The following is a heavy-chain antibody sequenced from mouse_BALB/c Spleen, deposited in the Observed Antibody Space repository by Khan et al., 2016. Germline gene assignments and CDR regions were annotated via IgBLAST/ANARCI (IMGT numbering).Heavy chain of an antibody. V-gene: IGHV1-9*01. CDR1: GYTFSNYW. CDR3: ARAWYSMDY. Sequence: QVQLQQSGAELMKPGASVKISCKATGYTFSNYWIEWVKQRPGHGLEWIGDFLTGNRKSNFNEKVKGKATFTADTSSNTAYMQLSSLTSEDSAVYYCARAWYSMDYWGQGTSVTVSS. J-gene: IGHJ4*01. CDR2: FLTGNRKS.